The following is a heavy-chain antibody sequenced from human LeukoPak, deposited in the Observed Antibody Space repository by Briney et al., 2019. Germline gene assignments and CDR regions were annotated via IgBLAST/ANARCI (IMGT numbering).Heavy chain of an antibody. J-gene: IGHJ4*02. Sequence: PGGSLRLSCAASGFTFSNAWMSWVRQAPGKGLEWVGRIKSKTDGGTTDYAAPVKGRFTISRDDSKNTLYLQMNSLKTEATAVYYCTTDYQAVAFFDYWGQGTLVPVSS. CDR3: TTDYQAVAFFDY. V-gene: IGHV3-15*01. CDR1: GFTFSNAW. CDR2: IKSKTDGGTT. D-gene: IGHD6-19*01.